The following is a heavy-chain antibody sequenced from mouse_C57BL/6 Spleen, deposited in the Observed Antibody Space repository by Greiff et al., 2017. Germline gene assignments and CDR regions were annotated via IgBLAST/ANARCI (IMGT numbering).Heavy chain of an antibody. V-gene: IGHV1-82*01. CDR3: ARAGDAYYFDY. Sequence: VQLKQSGPELVKPGASVKISCKASGYAFSSSWMNWVKQRPGKGLEWIGRIYPGDGDTNYNGKFKGKATLTADKSSSTAYMQLSSLTSEDSAVYCCARAGDAYYFDYWGQGTTLTVSS. D-gene: IGHD3-3*01. CDR2: IYPGDGDT. J-gene: IGHJ2*01. CDR1: GYAFSSSW.